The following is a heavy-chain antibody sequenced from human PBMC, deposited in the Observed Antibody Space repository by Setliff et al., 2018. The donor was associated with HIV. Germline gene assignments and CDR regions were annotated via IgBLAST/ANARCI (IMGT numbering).Heavy chain of an antibody. Sequence: LSLTCTVSGGSISSYYWSWIRQPPGKGLEWIGYIYYSGSTNYNPSLKSRVTISVDTSKNQFSLKLSSVTAADTAVYYCARGRRSTSSYYYYYMDVWGKGTTVTV. D-gene: IGHD2-2*01. CDR3: ARGRRSTSSYYYYYMDV. J-gene: IGHJ6*03. CDR1: GGSISSYY. V-gene: IGHV4-59*01. CDR2: IYYSGST.